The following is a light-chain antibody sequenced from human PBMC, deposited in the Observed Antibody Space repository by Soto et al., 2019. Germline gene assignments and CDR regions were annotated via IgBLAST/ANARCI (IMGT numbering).Light chain of an antibody. CDR1: TSNIGSNY. CDR2: RNN. CDR3: ATWDDSLHSFYV. Sequence: QSVLTQPPSASGTPGQGVTISCSGSTSNIGSNYVYWYQQLPGTAPKLLIYRNNQRPSGVPDRFSGSKSGTSASLAISGLRSDDEADYFCATWDDSLHSFYVFGSGTKVTVL. J-gene: IGLJ1*01. V-gene: IGLV1-47*01.